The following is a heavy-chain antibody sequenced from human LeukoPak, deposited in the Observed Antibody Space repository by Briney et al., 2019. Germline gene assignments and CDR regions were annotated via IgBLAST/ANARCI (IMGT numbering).Heavy chain of an antibody. D-gene: IGHD2-15*01. CDR3: ARSPPGCYYFDY. Sequence: ASVKVSCKASGYTFTSYYMHWVRQASGQGLEWMGVMNPSGGGTTYAQKFQGRVTMTRDMSTSTVYMELSSLRSEDTAMYYCARSPPGCYYFDYWGQGTLVTVSS. CDR2: MNPSGGGT. CDR1: GYTFTSYY. V-gene: IGHV1-46*01. J-gene: IGHJ4*02.